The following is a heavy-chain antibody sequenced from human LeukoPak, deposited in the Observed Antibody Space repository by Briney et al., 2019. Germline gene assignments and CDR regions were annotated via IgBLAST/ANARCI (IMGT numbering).Heavy chain of an antibody. CDR3: TTDEGGFPGYFDY. V-gene: IGHV3-30*03. J-gene: IGHJ4*02. CDR2: ISYDGSNK. CDR1: GFTFSSYG. D-gene: IGHD3-16*01. Sequence: GRSLRLSCAASGFTFSSYGMHWVRQAPGKGLEWVAVISYDGSNKYYADSVKGRFTISRDNSKNTLYLQMNSLRAEDTAVYYCTTDEGGFPGYFDYWGQGTLVTVSS.